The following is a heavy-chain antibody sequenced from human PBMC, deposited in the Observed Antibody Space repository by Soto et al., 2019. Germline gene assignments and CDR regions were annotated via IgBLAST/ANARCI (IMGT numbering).Heavy chain of an antibody. Sequence: LSLTCTVPGGSISSYYWSWIRQPPGKGLEWIGYIYYSGSTNYNPSLKSRVTISVDTSKNQFSLKLSSVTAADTAVYYCARGGRIAARPYYYGMDVWGQGTTVTVSS. J-gene: IGHJ6*02. CDR3: ARGGRIAARPYYYGMDV. V-gene: IGHV4-59*01. CDR2: IYYSGST. D-gene: IGHD6-6*01. CDR1: GGSISSYY.